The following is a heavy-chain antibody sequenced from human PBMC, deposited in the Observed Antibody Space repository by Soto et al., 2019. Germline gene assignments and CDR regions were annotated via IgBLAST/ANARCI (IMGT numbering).Heavy chain of an antibody. D-gene: IGHD3-22*01. Sequence: PGGSLRLSCAASGFTFSTFAMSWVRQTPGKGLEWVSSISGSPSSTYYADSVKGRFTISRDNSKKTLFLQMSSLRAEDTAIYYFAKEGYVSIGDIYYFDYWGQGTLWTVS. CDR2: ISGSPSST. CDR3: AKEGYVSIGDIYYFDY. J-gene: IGHJ4*02. V-gene: IGHV3-23*01. CDR1: GFTFSTFA.